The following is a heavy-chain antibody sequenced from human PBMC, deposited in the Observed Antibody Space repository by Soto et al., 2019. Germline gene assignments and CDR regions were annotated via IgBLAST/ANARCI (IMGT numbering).Heavy chain of an antibody. J-gene: IGHJ4*02. CDR2: IDPSTGTT. CDR3: ARASITNYFDL. CDR1: GYTFTSNY. V-gene: IGHV1-46*01. D-gene: IGHD1-20*01. Sequence: QVQLMQSGAEVKKPGASVKISCKASGYTFTSNYLHWVRQAPGQGPEWMGIIDPSTGTTDYSQRFRGRVTMTRDTSTTTVYMQLGSLTSDDMAVYYCARASITNYFDLWGQGTLVTGSS.